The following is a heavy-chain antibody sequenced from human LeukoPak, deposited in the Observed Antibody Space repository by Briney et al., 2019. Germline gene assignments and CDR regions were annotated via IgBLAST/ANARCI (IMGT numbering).Heavy chain of an antibody. CDR3: ASITGTTEDY. CDR2: ISGSGGST. CDR1: GFTFSGYA. V-gene: IGHV3-23*01. Sequence: GRSLRLSCAASGFTFSGYAMSWVRQAPGKGLEWVSAISGSGGSTYYADSVKGRFTISRDNSKNTLFLQMNSLRAEDTAVYYCASITGTTEDYWGQGTLVTVSS. J-gene: IGHJ4*02. D-gene: IGHD1-1*01.